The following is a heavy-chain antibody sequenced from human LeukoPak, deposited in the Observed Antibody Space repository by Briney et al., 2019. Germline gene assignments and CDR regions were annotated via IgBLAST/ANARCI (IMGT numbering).Heavy chain of an antibody. CDR3: AKSTLHPRDAFDI. CDR1: GFTFGSYA. V-gene: IGHV3-23*01. D-gene: IGHD3-10*01. Sequence: GGSLRLSCAASGFTFGSYAMTWVRQAPGKGLEWVSGINTYGDSTYFADSVKGRFTISRDNSKDTLYLQMNSLRAEDTAIHYCAKSTLHPRDAFDIWGQGTMVTVSS. CDR2: INTYGDST. J-gene: IGHJ3*02.